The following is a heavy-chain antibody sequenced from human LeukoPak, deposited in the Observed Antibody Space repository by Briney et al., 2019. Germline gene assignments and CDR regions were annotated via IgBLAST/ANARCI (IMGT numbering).Heavy chain of an antibody. CDR3: AKGRYCSSTNCPYDY. D-gene: IGHD2-2*01. V-gene: IGHV3-23*01. Sequence: GGSLRLSCAASGFTFSSYAMSWVRQAPGKGLEWVSGISVSDDSTYYADSVKGRFTMSRDNSNNMLYLQMNSLRAEDTAVYYCAKGRYCSSTNCPYDYWGQGTLVIVSS. CDR2: ISVSDDST. J-gene: IGHJ4*02. CDR1: GFTFSSYA.